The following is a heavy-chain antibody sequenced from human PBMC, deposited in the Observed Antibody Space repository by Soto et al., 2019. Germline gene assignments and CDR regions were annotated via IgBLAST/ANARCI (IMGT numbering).Heavy chain of an antibody. CDR3: ARSPGTLGQYSYGFDY. CDR1: GYTLTSYA. Sequence: ASVKVSCKASGYTLTSYAMHWVRQAPGQRLEWMGWINAGNGNTKYSQKFQGRVTITRDTSASTAYMELSSLRSEDTAVYYCARSPGTLGQYSYGFDYWGQGTLVTVSS. V-gene: IGHV1-3*01. CDR2: INAGNGNT. J-gene: IGHJ4*02. D-gene: IGHD5-18*01.